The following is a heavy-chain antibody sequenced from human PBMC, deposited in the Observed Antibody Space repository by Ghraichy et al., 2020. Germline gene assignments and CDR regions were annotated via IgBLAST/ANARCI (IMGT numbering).Heavy chain of an antibody. J-gene: IGHJ3*02. D-gene: IGHD4-17*01. CDR3: ATAPTVTTIGDAFVI. CDR1: GGSISSSNW. V-gene: IGHV4-4*02. CDR2: IYHSGST. Sequence: SETLSLTCAVSGGSISSSNWWSGFRQPPGKGLEWIGEIYHSGSTNYNPSLKSRVTISVDKSKNQFSLKLRSVTAADTAVYYCATAPTVTTIGDAFVIWGQGTMGTGSS.